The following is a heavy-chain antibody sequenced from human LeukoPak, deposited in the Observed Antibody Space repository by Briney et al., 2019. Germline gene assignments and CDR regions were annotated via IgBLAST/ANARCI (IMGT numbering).Heavy chain of an antibody. CDR1: GGSISSSSYY. V-gene: IGHV4-39*01. D-gene: IGHD3-22*01. Sequence: SETLSLTCTVSGGSISSSSYYWGWLRQPPGKGLEWIGSIYYSGSTYDNPSLKSRVTISVDTSKNQFSLKLSSVTAADTAVYYCARHYYYDSSGYYGGYFDYWGQGTLVTVSS. CDR2: IYYSGST. J-gene: IGHJ4*02. CDR3: ARHYYYDSSGYYGGYFDY.